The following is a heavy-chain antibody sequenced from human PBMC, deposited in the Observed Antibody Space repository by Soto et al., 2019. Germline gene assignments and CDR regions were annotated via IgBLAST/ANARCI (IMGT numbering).Heavy chain of an antibody. CDR2: IIPIFGTA. CDR3: ARRGSDYYGSSGHFYY. CDR1: GYTFTSYY. Sequence: ASVKVSCKDSGYTFTSYYIHWVRQAPGQGLEWMGGIIPIFGTANYAQKFQGRVRITADESTSTAYMELSSLRSEYPAVYYCARRGSDYYGSSGHFYYWGQGTLVTVSS. J-gene: IGHJ4*02. D-gene: IGHD3-22*01. V-gene: IGHV1-69*13.